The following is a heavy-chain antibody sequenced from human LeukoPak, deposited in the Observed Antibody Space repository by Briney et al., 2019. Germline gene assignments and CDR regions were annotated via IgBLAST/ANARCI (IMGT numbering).Heavy chain of an antibody. Sequence: GGSLRLSCAASGFTFSSYGMHWIRQAPGKGLEWVSFISYDGSNKYYADSVKGRFTISRDNSKNTLYLQMNSLRAEDTAVFYCARDHNWSYGNGGFDPWGQGTLVIVSS. CDR2: ISYDGSNK. CDR3: ARDHNWSYGNGGFDP. D-gene: IGHD1-7*01. CDR1: GFTFSSYG. V-gene: IGHV3-30-3*01. J-gene: IGHJ5*02.